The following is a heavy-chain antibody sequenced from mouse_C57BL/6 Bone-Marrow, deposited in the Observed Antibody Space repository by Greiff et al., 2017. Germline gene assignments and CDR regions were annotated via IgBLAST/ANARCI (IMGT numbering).Heavy chain of an antibody. V-gene: IGHV14-2*01. J-gene: IGHJ4*01. Sequence: EVNVVESGAELVKPGASVKLSCTASGFNIKDYYMHWVKQRTEQGLEWIGRIDPEDGETKYAPKFQGKATITAEPSSNTAYLQLSSLTSEDTAVYYCARGRFTTVVADYAMDYWGQGTSVTVSS. CDR2: IDPEDGET. CDR3: ARGRFTTVVADYAMDY. CDR1: GFNIKDYY. D-gene: IGHD1-1*01.